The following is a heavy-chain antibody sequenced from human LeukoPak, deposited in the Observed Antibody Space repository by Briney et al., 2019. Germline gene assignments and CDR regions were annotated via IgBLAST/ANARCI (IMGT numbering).Heavy chain of an antibody. D-gene: IGHD1-7*01. CDR2: INWNGGST. CDR1: GFTFDDYG. J-gene: IGHJ4*02. V-gene: IGHV3-20*04. CDR3: ARAGLYNWNYEGTAYFDY. Sequence: GGSLRLSCAASGFTFDDYGMSWVCQAPGKGLEWVSGINWNGGSTGYADSVKGRFTISRDNAKNSLYLQMNSLRAEDTALYYCARAGLYNWNYEGTAYFDYWGQGTLVTVSS.